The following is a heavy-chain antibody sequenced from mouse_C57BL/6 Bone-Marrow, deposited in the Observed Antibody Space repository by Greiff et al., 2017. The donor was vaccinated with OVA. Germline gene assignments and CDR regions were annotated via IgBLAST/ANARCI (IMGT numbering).Heavy chain of an antibody. Sequence: VQLQESGPELVKPGASVKLSCKASGYTFTSYDINWVKQRPGQGLEWIGWIYPRDGSTKYNEKFKGKATLTVDKSSSTAYMELHSLTSEDSAVYFGARRNYYGSSPWFAYWGQGTLVTVSA. CDR1: GYTFTSYD. D-gene: IGHD1-1*01. CDR3: ARRNYYGSSPWFAY. J-gene: IGHJ3*01. V-gene: IGHV1-85*01. CDR2: IYPRDGST.